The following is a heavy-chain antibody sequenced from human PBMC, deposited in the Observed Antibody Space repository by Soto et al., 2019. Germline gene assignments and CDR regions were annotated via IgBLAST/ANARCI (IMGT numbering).Heavy chain of an antibody. J-gene: IGHJ6*02. CDR2: ISSSSSTI. Sequence: GGSLRLSCAASGFTFSSYSMNWVRQAPGKGLEWVSYISSSSSTIYYADSVKGRFTISRDNAKNSLYLQMNSLRDEDTAVYYCARDLVTMIVVVMQTYYYGMDVWGQGTTVTVSS. CDR3: ARDLVTMIVVVMQTYYYGMDV. CDR1: GFTFSSYS. V-gene: IGHV3-48*02. D-gene: IGHD3-22*01.